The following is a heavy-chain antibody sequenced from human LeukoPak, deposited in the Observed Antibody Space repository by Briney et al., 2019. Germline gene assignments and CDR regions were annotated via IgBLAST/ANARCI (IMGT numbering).Heavy chain of an antibody. V-gene: IGHV1-8*01. J-gene: IGHJ4*02. D-gene: IGHD2-21*01. CDR2: MNPNSGNT. CDR1: GYTFTSYD. Sequence: ASVKVSCKASGYTFTSYDINWVRQAPGQGLEWMGWMNPNSGNTGYAQKFQGRVTMTEDSSTNTAYMELSSLRSEDTAIYYCTTELFVWGLGTLVTVSS. CDR3: TTELFV.